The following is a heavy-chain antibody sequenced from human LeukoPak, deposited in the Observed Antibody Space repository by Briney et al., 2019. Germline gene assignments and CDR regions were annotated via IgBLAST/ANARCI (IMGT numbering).Heavy chain of an antibody. CDR2: IYHSGST. V-gene: IGHV4-30-2*01. D-gene: IGHD2/OR15-2a*01. CDR1: GGSISSGGYY. CDR3: ARTNIVTRLLDV. Sequence: SQTLSLTCTVSGGSISSGGYYWSWIRQPPGKGLEWIGYIYHSGSTYYNPSLKSRVTISVDRSKNQFSLKLSSVTAADTAVYFCARTNIVTRLLDVWGKGTTVTVSS. J-gene: IGHJ6*04.